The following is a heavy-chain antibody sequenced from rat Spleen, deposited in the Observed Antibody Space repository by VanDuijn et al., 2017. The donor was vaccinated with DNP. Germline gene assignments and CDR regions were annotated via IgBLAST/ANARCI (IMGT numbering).Heavy chain of an antibody. D-gene: IGHD1-12*02. CDR1: GFSLTSFP. CDR2: IWTGGST. V-gene: IGHV2-30*01. CDR3: TRDQDYYYDGGYYPTMDA. Sequence: QVQLQESGPGLVQPSQTLSLACTVSGFSLTSFPVHWVRQSSGKGLEWMGVIWTGGSTVYNSALKARLSISRDISKNQVLLKMNSLQIDDAGTYYCTRDQDYYYDGGYYPTMDAWGQGTSVTVSS. J-gene: IGHJ4*01.